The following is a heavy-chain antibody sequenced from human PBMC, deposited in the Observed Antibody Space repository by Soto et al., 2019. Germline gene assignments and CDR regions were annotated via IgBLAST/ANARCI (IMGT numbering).Heavy chain of an antibody. J-gene: IGHJ6*02. D-gene: IGHD2-8*02. V-gene: IGHV1-2*02. Sequence: QVPLVQSGAEVKKPGASVKVSCKTSGYTFSDHYMHWVRQAPGQGLEWMGWISPNRGRTNYAQKFQGRVTMTRDTSVSAVYLELSRLRSDDTALYYCARGIRVASYYYGVDVWGQGTTVTVSS. CDR3: ARGIRVASYYYGVDV. CDR1: GYTFSDHY. CDR2: ISPNRGRT.